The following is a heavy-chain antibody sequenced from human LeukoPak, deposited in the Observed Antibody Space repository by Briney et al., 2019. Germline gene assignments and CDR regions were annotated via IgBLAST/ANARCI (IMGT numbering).Heavy chain of an antibody. J-gene: IGHJ4*02. CDR2: ISWDGGST. V-gene: IGHV3-43D*03. CDR3: AKTPSSSWSELGY. D-gene: IGHD6-13*01. CDR1: GFTFDDYA. Sequence: PGGSLRLSCAASGFTFDDYAMRWVRQAPGRGLEWVSLISWDGGSTYYADSVKGRFTISRDNSKNSLYLQMNSLRAEDTALYYCAKTPSSSWSELGYWGQGTLVTVSS.